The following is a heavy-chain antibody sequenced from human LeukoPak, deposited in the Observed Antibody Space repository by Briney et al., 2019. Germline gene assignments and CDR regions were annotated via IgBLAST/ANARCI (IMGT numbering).Heavy chain of an antibody. D-gene: IGHD6-13*01. CDR3: ARDSSGSSWYSYYYYMDV. CDR1: GYTFTSYG. J-gene: IGHJ6*03. V-gene: IGHV1-18*01. CDR2: ISPYNGHT. Sequence: ASVKVSCKASGYTFTSYGINWVRQAPGQGLEWMGWISPYNGHTNYTQKFQGRVTITADKSTSTAYMELSSLRSEDTAVYYCARDSSGSSWYSYYYYMDVWGKGTTVTVSS.